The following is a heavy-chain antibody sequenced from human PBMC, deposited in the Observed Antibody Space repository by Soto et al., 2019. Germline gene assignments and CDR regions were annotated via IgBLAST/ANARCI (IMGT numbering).Heavy chain of an antibody. J-gene: IGHJ6*03. V-gene: IGHV4-34*01. CDR2: INHSGST. Sequence: LETLSLTCAVYGGSFSGYYWSWIRQPPGKGLEWIGEINHSGSTNYNPSLKSRVTISVDTSKNQFSLKLSSVTAADTAVYYCARGGGSSSYYYYMDVWGKGTTVTVSS. CDR3: ARGGGSSSYYYYMDV. CDR1: GGSFSGYY. D-gene: IGHD6-6*01.